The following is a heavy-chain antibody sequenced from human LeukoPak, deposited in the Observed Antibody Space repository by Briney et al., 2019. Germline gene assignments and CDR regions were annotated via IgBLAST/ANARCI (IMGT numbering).Heavy chain of an antibody. Sequence: SGTLSLTCAVSGGSIITTNWWSWVRQPPGKGLEWIEEVHLNGATNYNPSLESRVSMSIDKSKNQLSLKLRSVSAADTAIYYCARESGAFSPFGFWGQGTLVTVSS. D-gene: IGHD1-26*01. J-gene: IGHJ4*02. CDR2: VHLNGAT. V-gene: IGHV4-4*02. CDR3: ARESGAFSPFGF. CDR1: GGSIITTNW.